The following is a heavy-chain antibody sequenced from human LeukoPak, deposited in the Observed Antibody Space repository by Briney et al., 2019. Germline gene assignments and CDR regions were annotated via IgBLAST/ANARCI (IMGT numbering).Heavy chain of an antibody. V-gene: IGHV3-7*01. Sequence: GGSLRLSCAASGFTFSNYWMSWVRQAPGKGLEWVANIKRDGSEKYYVDPVKGRFTISRDNAKNSLYLQMNSVRAEDTAVYYCARDDSGSWYLFDSWGQGTLVTVSS. CDR3: ARDDSGSWYLFDS. CDR2: IKRDGSEK. J-gene: IGHJ4*02. CDR1: GFTFSNYW. D-gene: IGHD6-13*01.